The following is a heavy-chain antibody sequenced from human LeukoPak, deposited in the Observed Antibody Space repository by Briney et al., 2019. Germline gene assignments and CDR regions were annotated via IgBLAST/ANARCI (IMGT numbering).Heavy chain of an antibody. J-gene: IGHJ5*02. Sequence: SVTVSCKSSGCTFSSYAISWVRQAPGQGLEWMGGIIPIFGTANYAQKFQGRVTITTDGSTSTAYMELSSLRSEDTAVYYCARGKAAAIFSWFDPGGQGTLVTVSS. CDR2: IIPIFGTA. V-gene: IGHV1-69*05. CDR1: GCTFSSYA. CDR3: ARGKAAAIFSWFDP. D-gene: IGHD2-2*01.